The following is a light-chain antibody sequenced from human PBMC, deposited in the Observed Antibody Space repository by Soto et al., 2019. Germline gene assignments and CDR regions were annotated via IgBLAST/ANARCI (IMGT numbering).Light chain of an antibody. V-gene: IGKV2D-29*02. CDR3: MQSTQRPPS. CDR1: QSLLHIAVEAF. J-gene: IGKJ5*01. CDR2: VVC. Sequence: SVAPGQAASISCKSRQSLLHIAVEAFLFRYLQKPGQSPQLLICVVCTRVSGVPDRFSGSGSGTDFTLEIRGVETDDVGIYYCMQSTQRPPSFCQWTRLEIK.